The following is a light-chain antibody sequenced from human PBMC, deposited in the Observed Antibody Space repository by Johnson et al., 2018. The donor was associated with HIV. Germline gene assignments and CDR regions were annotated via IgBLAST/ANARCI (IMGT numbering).Light chain of an antibody. CDR1: SSTIGNNY. Sequence: QSVLTQPPSVSAAPGQKVTISCSGSSSTIGNNYVSWYQHLPGTAPKLLICENNKRPSRIPDRFSGSMSCTSATLAITGLPTGDDADYYCGTWDSSLSAHYVFGTGTKITVL. CDR2: ENN. CDR3: GTWDSSLSAHYV. J-gene: IGLJ1*01. V-gene: IGLV1-51*02.